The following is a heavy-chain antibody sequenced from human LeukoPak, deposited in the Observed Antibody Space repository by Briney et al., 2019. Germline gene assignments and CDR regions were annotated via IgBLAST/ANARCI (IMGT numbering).Heavy chain of an antibody. CDR1: GYTLTGYY. Sequence: ASAKVSCKASGYTLTGYYMHWLRQAPGQGLEWMGWINPNSGDTNYAQKFQGRVTMTRDTSINTAYMELSRLTSDDTAVYYCAKNPYGYYFDYWGQGTLVTVSS. CDR3: AKNPYGYYFDY. J-gene: IGHJ4*02. V-gene: IGHV1-2*02. CDR2: INPNSGDT. D-gene: IGHD4-17*01.